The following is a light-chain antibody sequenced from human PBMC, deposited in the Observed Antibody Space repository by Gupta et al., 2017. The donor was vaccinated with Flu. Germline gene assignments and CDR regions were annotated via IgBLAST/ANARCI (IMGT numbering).Light chain of an antibody. J-gene: IGKJ2*02. CDR2: GAS. CDR3: QPCGNSPMCT. V-gene: IGKV3-20*01. CDR1: SSY. Sequence: SSYLAWYQQKPGQAPKLLVYGASSRATGTPDRFSGDGSGTDFTLPITRLEPEDFSFSYCQPCGNSPMCTFGQGPKL.